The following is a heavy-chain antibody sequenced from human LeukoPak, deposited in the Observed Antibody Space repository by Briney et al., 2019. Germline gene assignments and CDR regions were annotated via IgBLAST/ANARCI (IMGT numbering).Heavy chain of an antibody. D-gene: IGHD5-18*01. V-gene: IGHV4-61*08. CDR1: GGSVSSGGCY. J-gene: IGHJ6*02. Sequence: PSETLSLTCTVSGGSVSSGGCYWSWIRQPPGKGLEWIGYIYYSGSTNYNPSLKSRVTISVDTSKTQFSLKLSSVTAADTAVYYCVRHTGYSYAYPHYYYYGMDVWGQGTTVTVSS. CDR3: VRHTGYSYAYPHYYYYGMDV. CDR2: IYYSGST.